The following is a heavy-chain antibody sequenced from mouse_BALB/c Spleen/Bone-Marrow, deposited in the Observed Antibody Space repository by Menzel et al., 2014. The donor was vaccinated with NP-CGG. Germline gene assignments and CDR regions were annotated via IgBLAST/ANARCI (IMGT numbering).Heavy chain of an antibody. V-gene: IGHV1-7*01. D-gene: IGHD4-1*01. Sequence: LEESGAELAKPGASVKMSCKASGYTFSSYWMHCVKQRPGQGLEWIGYINPNTDYTEYNQKFKDKATLTADKSSSTAYMQLSSLTSEDSAVYYCARKGLGLAMDYWGQGTSVTVSS. CDR1: GYTFSSYW. CDR2: INPNTDYT. CDR3: ARKGLGLAMDY. J-gene: IGHJ4*01.